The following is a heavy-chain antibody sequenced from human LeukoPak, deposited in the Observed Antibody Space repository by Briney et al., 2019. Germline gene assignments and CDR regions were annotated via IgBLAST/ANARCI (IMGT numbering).Heavy chain of an antibody. CDR3: ARVVGELLPSGFFDY. J-gene: IGHJ4*02. V-gene: IGHV4-34*01. CDR2: INHSGST. CDR1: GGSFSGYY. D-gene: IGHD1-26*01. Sequence: PSETLSLTCAVYGGSFSGYYWSWIRQPPGRGLEWIGEINHSGSTYYNPSLKSRVTISVDTSKNQFSLKLSSVTAADTAVYYCARVVGELLPSGFFDYWGQGTLVTVSS.